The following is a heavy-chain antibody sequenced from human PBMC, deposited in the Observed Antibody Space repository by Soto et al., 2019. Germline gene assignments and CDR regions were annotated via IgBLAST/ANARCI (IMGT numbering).Heavy chain of an antibody. CDR1: GGSFSGFY. V-gene: IGHV4-34*01. CDR2: ISHSGST. D-gene: IGHD3-16*01. CDR3: ARGLAPGGTFYRLHYFDY. Sequence: SQTLSLTCAVYGGSFSGFYWSWIRQPPGQGLAWIGEISHSGSTNYNPSLKSRVTMSLDTSKSQFSLKLNSVNSADTAVYYRARGLAPGGTFYRLHYFDYWGQETLVIFSS. J-gene: IGHJ4*02.